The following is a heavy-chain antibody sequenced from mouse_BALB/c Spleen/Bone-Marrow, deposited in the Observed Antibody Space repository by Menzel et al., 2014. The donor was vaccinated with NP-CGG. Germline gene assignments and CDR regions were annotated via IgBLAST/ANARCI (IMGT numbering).Heavy chain of an antibody. V-gene: IGHV1S81*02. CDR2: INPSNGGT. J-gene: IGHJ3*01. CDR3: IREGNSPFAY. CDR1: GYTFTSYC. D-gene: IGHD2-1*01. Sequence: VQLQQSGAELVKPGASVKLSCKASGYTFTSYCMYWVKQRPGQGLEWIGEINPSNGGTNFNEKFKSKATLTVDKSSSTENRQLSSLTSEDSAFYYCIREGNSPFAYWGQGTLVTVSA.